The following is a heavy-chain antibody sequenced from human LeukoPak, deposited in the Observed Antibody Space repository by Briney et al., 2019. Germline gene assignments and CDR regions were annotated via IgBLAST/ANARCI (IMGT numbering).Heavy chain of an antibody. J-gene: IGHJ4*02. D-gene: IGHD5-18*01. CDR3: AKLNSYGDY. CDR1: GFTFSRHG. CDR2: ISGSGDST. Sequence: GGSLRLSCAVSGFTFSRHGMSWVRQAPGKGLEWVSTISGSGDSTYYADSVKGRFTISRDNSKNMVFLQMDSLRVEDTAAYYCAKLNSYGDYWGQETLVTVSS. V-gene: IGHV3-23*01.